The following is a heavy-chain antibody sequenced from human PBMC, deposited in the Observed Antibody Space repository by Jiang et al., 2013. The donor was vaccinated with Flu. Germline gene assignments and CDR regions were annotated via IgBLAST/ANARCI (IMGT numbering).Heavy chain of an antibody. D-gene: IGHD5-12*01. CDR2: TYYRSKWYN. J-gene: IGHJ6*02. CDR1: GDSVSSNSAA. CDR3: ARDRERGSGYDEDTYYYGMDV. Sequence: SQTLSLTCAISGDSVSSNSAAWNWIRQSPSRGLEWLGRTYYRSKWYNDYAVSVKSRITINPDTSKNQFSLQLNSVTPEDTAVYYCARDRERGSGYDEDTYYYGMDVWGQGTTVTVSS. V-gene: IGHV6-1*01.